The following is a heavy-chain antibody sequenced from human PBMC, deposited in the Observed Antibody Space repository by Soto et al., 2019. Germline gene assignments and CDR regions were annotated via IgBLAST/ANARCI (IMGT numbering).Heavy chain of an antibody. Sequence: SETLSLTCTVSGGSISSSNYCWGWIRQPPGKGLEWIGSIFYSGITYHNPSLKSRVTISVDTSKNQFSLNLSSVTAADTAVYYCARPPTANLDAFDIWGLGTMVTVSS. D-gene: IGHD7-27*01. CDR2: IFYSGIT. CDR1: GGSISSSNYC. CDR3: ARPPTANLDAFDI. V-gene: IGHV4-39*01. J-gene: IGHJ3*02.